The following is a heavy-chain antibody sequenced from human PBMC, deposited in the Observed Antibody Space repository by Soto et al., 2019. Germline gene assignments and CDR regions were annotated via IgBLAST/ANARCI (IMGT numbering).Heavy chain of an antibody. CDR2: ISWNSGSI. J-gene: IGHJ4*02. D-gene: IGHD6-19*01. CDR1: GFTFDDYA. CDR3: AGRAGAGSFDY. V-gene: IGHV3-9*01. Sequence: EVQLVESGGGLVQPGRSLRLSCAASGFTFDDYAMHWVRQAPGKGLEWVSGISWNSGSIGYADSVKSRFTISRDNAKHSLYLQMNSLRAEDTALYYCAGRAGAGSFDYWGQGTLVTVSS.